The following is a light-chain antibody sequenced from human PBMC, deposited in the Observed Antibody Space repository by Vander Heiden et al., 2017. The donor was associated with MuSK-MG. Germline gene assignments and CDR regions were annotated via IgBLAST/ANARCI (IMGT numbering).Light chain of an antibody. CDR3: QQVNSYSWT. V-gene: IGKV1-5*03. J-gene: IGKJ1*01. Sequence: DIQITQSPSILSASVGDTVTITCRASQSMGSWLAWYQQTPGKAPKLLISKASSLETGVPSRFSGSGSGTEFTLTISSLQPDDFATYYCQQVNSYSWTFGQGTKVDIK. CDR2: KAS. CDR1: QSMGSW.